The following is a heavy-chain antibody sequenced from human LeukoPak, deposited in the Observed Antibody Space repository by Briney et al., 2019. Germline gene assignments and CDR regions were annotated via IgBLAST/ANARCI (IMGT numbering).Heavy chain of an antibody. Sequence: PGGSLRLSCAASGFTFSSYAMSWVRQAPGKGLEWVSAISGSGGSTYYADSVKGRFTISRDNSKNTLYLQMNSLRAEDTAVYYCAKGYRTQGPENYDSSGYSAGLLVWYFDLWGRGTLVTVSS. V-gene: IGHV3-23*01. D-gene: IGHD3-22*01. CDR3: AKGYRTQGPENYDSSGYSAGLLVWYFDL. CDR1: GFTFSSYA. CDR2: ISGSGGST. J-gene: IGHJ2*01.